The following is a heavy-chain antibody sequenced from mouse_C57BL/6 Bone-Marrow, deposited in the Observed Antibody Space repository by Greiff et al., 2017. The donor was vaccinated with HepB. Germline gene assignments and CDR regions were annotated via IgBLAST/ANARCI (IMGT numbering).Heavy chain of an antibody. CDR1: GYTFTSYW. V-gene: IGHV1-50*01. Sequence: VHLVESGAELVKPGASVKLSCKASGYTFTSYWMQWVKQRPGQGLEWIGEIDPSDSYTNYNQKFKGKATLTVDTSSSTAYMQLSSLTSEDSAVYYCARAMISDYWGQGTTLTVSS. D-gene: IGHD2-4*01. CDR3: ARAMISDY. J-gene: IGHJ2*01. CDR2: IDPSDSYT.